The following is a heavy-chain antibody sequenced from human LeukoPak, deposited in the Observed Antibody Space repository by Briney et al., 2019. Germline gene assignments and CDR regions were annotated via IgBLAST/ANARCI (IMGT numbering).Heavy chain of an antibody. CDR3: AREGVTGNYYYYYYMDV. CDR1: GFTFSSYS. Sequence: GGSLRLSCAASGFTFSSYSMNWVRQAPGKGLEWVSYISSSSSTIYYADSVKGRFTISRDNAKNSLYLQMNSLRAEDTAVYYCAREGVTGNYYYYYYMDVWGKGTTVTVSS. J-gene: IGHJ6*03. D-gene: IGHD3-10*01. CDR2: ISSSSSTI. V-gene: IGHV3-48*01.